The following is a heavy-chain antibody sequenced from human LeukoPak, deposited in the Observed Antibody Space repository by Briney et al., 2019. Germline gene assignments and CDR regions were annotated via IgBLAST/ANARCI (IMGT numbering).Heavy chain of an antibody. D-gene: IGHD3-22*01. J-gene: IGHJ5*02. CDR2: ISWNSGSI. CDR1: GFTFDDYA. Sequence: PGGSLRLSCAASGFTFDDYAMHWVRQAPGKGLEWVSGISWNSGSIGYADSVKGRFTISRDNAKNSLYLQMNSLRAEDTALYYCAKDPYSSGHTPGWFDPWGQGTLVTVSS. CDR3: AKDPYSSGHTPGWFDP. V-gene: IGHV3-9*01.